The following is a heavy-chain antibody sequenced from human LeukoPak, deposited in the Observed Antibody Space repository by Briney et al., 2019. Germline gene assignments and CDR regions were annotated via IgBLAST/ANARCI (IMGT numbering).Heavy chain of an antibody. V-gene: IGHV3-48*01. CDR3: ARDYYGDPLDY. D-gene: IGHD2-21*01. CDR1: GFTFSSYS. J-gene: IGHJ4*02. Sequence: GGPLRLSCAASGFTFSSYSMNWVRQAPGKGLEWVSYISSSSSTIYYADSVKGRFTISRDNAKNSLYLQMNSLRAEDTAVYYCARDYYGDPLDYWGQGTLVTVSS. CDR2: ISSSSSTI.